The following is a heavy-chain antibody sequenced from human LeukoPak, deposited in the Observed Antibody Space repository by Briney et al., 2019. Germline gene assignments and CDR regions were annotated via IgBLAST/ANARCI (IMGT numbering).Heavy chain of an antibody. CDR2: ISYDGSNK. D-gene: IGHD3-9*01. V-gene: IGHV3-30-3*01. CDR3: ARAKAATGLDAFDI. CDR1: GFTFSNYE. Sequence: GGSLRLSCAASGFTFSNYEMNWVRQAPGKGLEWVAVISYDGSNKYYADSVKGRFTISRDSSKNTLYLQMNSLGAEDTAVYYCARAKAATGLDAFDIWGQGTMVTVSS. J-gene: IGHJ3*02.